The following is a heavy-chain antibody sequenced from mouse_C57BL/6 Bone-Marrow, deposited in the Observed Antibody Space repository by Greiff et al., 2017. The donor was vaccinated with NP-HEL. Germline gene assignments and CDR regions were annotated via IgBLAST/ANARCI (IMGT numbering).Heavy chain of an antibody. Sequence: VQLQESGAELVKPGASVKISCKASGYAFSSYWMNWVKQRPGKGLEWIGQIYPGDGDTNYNGKFKGKATLTADKSSSTAYMQLSSLTSEDSAVYFCARRLRQDYAMDYWGQGTSVTVSS. CDR2: IYPGDGDT. D-gene: IGHD2-4*01. J-gene: IGHJ4*01. V-gene: IGHV1-80*01. CDR3: ARRLRQDYAMDY. CDR1: GYAFSSYW.